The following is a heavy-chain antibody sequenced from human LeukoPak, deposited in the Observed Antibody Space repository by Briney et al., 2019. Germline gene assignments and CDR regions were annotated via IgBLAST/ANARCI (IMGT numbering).Heavy chain of an antibody. J-gene: IGHJ4*02. CDR3: ARERHPGRGQHFES. CDR2: IYYSGST. Sequence: PSETLSLTCTVSGGSISSSSYDWGWIRQPPGKGLEWIGSIYYSGSTYYNPSLKSRVTISVDTSKNQFSLKLNSVTAADTAVYFCARERHPGRGQHFESWGQGTLITVSS. CDR1: GGSISSSSYD. D-gene: IGHD6-13*01. V-gene: IGHV4-39*07.